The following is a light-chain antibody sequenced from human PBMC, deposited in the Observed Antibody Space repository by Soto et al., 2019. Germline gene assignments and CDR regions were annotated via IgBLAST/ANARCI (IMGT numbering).Light chain of an antibody. CDR1: GSDVGRYNL. Sequence: QSVLTQPAAVSGSPGQSITISCTGTGSDVGRYNLVSWYQQHPGKAPKLMIFEGSNRPSGVSNRFSGSKSGNTASLTISGLQAEDEADYYCCSYAGSSTNYVFGIGTKVTVL. CDR2: EGS. CDR3: CSYAGSSTNYV. J-gene: IGLJ1*01. V-gene: IGLV2-23*01.